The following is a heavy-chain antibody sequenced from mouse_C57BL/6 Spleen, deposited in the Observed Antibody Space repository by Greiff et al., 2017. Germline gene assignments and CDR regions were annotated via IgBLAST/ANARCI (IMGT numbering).Heavy chain of an antibody. CDR2: IYPGDGDT. J-gene: IGHJ1*03. Sequence: QVQLKQSGPELVKPGASVKISCKASGYAFSSSWMNWVKQRPGKGLEWIGRIYPGDGDTNYNGKFKGKATLTADKSSRTAYMQLSSLTSEDSAVYFCTRGGISLYFDFWGTGTTVTVSS. CDR1: GYAFSSSW. CDR3: TRGGISLYFDF. V-gene: IGHV1-82*01.